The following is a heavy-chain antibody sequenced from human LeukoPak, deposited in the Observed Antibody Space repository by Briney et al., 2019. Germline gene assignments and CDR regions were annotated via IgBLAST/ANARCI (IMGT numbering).Heavy chain of an antibody. CDR3: AREPYYDILTGYYGPNNAFDI. CDR2: INAGNGNT. D-gene: IGHD3-9*01. Sequence: ASVKVSCKASGYTFTRYGISWVRQAPGQGLEWMGWINAGNGNTKYSQKFQGRVTITRDTSASTAYMELSSLRSEDTAVYYCAREPYYDILTGYYGPNNAFDIWGQGTMVTVSS. V-gene: IGHV1-3*01. J-gene: IGHJ3*02. CDR1: GYTFTRYG.